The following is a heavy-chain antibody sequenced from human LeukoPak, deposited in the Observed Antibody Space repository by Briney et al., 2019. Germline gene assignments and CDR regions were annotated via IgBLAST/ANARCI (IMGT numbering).Heavy chain of an antibody. CDR1: GASISSCHFY. Sequence: SETLSLTCTVSGASISSCHFYWVWIRQAPGKGLEWVGTIHRSESPNYNPSLKSRVTISVDLSKNQVFLKLSSVTAADTSVYYCARQTNRGAGNFDPWGRGTLVTVSS. V-gene: IGHV4-39*01. CDR2: IHRSESP. D-gene: IGHD1-1*01. CDR3: ARQTNRGAGNFDP. J-gene: IGHJ5*02.